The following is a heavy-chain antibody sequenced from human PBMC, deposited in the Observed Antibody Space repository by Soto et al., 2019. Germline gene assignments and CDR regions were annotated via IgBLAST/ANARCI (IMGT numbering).Heavy chain of an antibody. J-gene: IGHJ4*02. Sequence: EVQLVESGGGLVKPGGSLRLSCAASGFTFSSYSMNWVRQAPGKGLEWVSSISSSSSYIYYADSVKGRFTISRDNAKNSLYLQMNSLRAEDTAVYYCARASYYYDGSGYPRYWGQGTLVTVSS. CDR3: ARASYYYDGSGYPRY. CDR2: ISSSSSYI. V-gene: IGHV3-21*01. D-gene: IGHD3-22*01. CDR1: GFTFSSYS.